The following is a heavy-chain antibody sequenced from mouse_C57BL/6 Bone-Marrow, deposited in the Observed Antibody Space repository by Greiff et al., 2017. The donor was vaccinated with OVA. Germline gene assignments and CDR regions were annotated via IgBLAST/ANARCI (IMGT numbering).Heavy chain of an antibody. Sequence: VQLQQSGAELVKPGASVKISCKASGYAFSSYWMNWVKQRPGKGLEWIGQIYPGDGDTNYNGKFKGKATLTADKSSSTAYMQLSSLTSEDSAVYFCARTYYDGYLYYYARDYWGQGTSVTVSS. CDR1: GYAFSSYW. CDR3: ARTYYDGYLYYYARDY. J-gene: IGHJ4*01. D-gene: IGHD2-3*01. CDR2: IYPGDGDT. V-gene: IGHV1-80*01.